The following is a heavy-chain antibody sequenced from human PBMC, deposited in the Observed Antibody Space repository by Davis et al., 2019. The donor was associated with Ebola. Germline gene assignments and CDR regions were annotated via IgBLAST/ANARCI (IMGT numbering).Heavy chain of an antibody. CDR3: ARGGATITLGPFDY. CDR1: GGSFSSYY. J-gene: IGHJ4*02. CDR2: IYYSGST. Sequence: SETLSLTCAVYGGSFSSYYWSWIRQPPGKGLEWIGYIYYSGSTYYNPSLKSRVTISVDTSKNQFSLKLSSVTAADTAVYYCARGGATITLGPFDYWGQGTLVTVSS. V-gene: IGHV4-59*08. D-gene: IGHD5-24*01.